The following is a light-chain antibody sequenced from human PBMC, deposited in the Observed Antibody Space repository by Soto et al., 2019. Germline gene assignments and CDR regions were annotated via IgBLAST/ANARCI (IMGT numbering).Light chain of an antibody. J-gene: IGKJ5*01. CDR3: QQYNSWPPIT. Sequence: IVLTQSPGSLSLSPGDRATLSCRASESVSRNLAWYQQQPGQAPRLLIYDASTRATGIPDRFSGGGSGTEFTLTISSLQSGDFVVYYCQQYNSWPPITFGQGTRLEI. CDR1: ESVSRN. V-gene: IGKV3-15*01. CDR2: DAS.